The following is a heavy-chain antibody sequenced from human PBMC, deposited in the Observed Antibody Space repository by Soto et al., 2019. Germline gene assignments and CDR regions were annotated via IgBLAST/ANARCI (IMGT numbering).Heavy chain of an antibody. D-gene: IGHD2-8*01. Sequence: QITLKESGPTLVKPTQTLTLTCTFSGFSLSTSGVGVGWIRQPPGKALEWLALIYWDDDKRYSPSLKSRLTIXKXXSKNQVVLTMTNMDPVDTATYYCAPRTRLYNWFDPWGQGTLVTVSS. J-gene: IGHJ5*02. CDR2: IYWDDDK. V-gene: IGHV2-5*02. CDR1: GFSLSTSGVG. CDR3: APRTRLYNWFDP.